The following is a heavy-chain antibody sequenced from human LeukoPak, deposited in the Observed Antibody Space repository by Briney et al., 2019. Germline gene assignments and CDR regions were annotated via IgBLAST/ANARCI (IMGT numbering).Heavy chain of an antibody. CDR3: ARDPTPKWDLLPYFDY. Sequence: SETLSLTCTVSGGSISGYYWSWIRQPPGKGLEWIGYIYSSGSTNYNPSLKSRVTISVDTSKNQFSLKLSSVTAADTAVYYCARDPTPKWDLLPYFDYWGQGALVSVSS. D-gene: IGHD1-26*01. CDR1: GGSISGYY. CDR2: IYSSGST. V-gene: IGHV4-59*01. J-gene: IGHJ4*02.